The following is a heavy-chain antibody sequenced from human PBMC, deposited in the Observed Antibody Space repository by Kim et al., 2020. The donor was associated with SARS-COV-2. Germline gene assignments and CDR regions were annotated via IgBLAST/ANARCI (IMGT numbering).Heavy chain of an antibody. V-gene: IGHV4-39*01. CDR2: MYYFGDT. Sequence: SETLSLTCSVSGDSVSSGSHYWIWIRPPPGKGLEWIGCMYYFGDTHHNPSLKSRVTISVATSKNQVSLRLNSVTAADTALYYCARHSPLSGDFDHWGQG. J-gene: IGHJ4*02. CDR3: ARHSPLSGDFDH. CDR1: GDSVSSGSHY. D-gene: IGHD2-15*01.